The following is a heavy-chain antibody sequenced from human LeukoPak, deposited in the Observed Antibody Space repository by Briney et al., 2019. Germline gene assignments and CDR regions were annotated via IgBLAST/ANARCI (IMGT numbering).Heavy chain of an antibody. CDR3: ASHRYFDWLLKS. V-gene: IGHV4-34*01. J-gene: IGHJ4*02. CDR1: GGSFSGYY. CDR2: INHSGST. D-gene: IGHD3-9*01. Sequence: SETLSLTCAVYGGSFSGYYWSWIRQPPGKGLEWIGEINHSGSTNYNPSLKSRVTIAVDTSKNQFSLKLSSVTAADTAVYYCASHRYFDWLLKSGGQGTLVTVSS.